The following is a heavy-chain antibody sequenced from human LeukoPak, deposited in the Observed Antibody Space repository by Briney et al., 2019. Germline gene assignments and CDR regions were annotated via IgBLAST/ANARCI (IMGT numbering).Heavy chain of an antibody. V-gene: IGHV1-69*01. CDR1: GGTFSSYA. D-gene: IGHD2-2*01. Sequence: SVKVSCKASGGTFSSYAISWVRQAPGQGLEWMGGIIPIFGTANYAQKFQGRVTITADESTSTAYMELSSLRSEDTAVCYCARDTQGYCSSTSCYEALGDYWGQGTLVTVSS. CDR3: ARDTQGYCSSTSCYEALGDY. CDR2: IIPIFGTA. J-gene: IGHJ4*02.